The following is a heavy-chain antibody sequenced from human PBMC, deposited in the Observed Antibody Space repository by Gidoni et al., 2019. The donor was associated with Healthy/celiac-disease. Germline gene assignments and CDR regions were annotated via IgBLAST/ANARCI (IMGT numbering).Heavy chain of an antibody. CDR3: ARVGVAAAGIAQH. CDR2: INHSGST. D-gene: IGHD6-13*01. V-gene: IGHV4-34*01. Sequence: QVQLQQWGAGLLKPSETLSLTCAVYGGSFSGYYWSWIRQPPGKGLEWIGEINHSGSTNYNPSLKSRVTISVDTSKNQFSLKLSSVTAADTAVYYCARVGVAAAGIAQHWGQGTLVTVSS. CDR1: GGSFSGYY. J-gene: IGHJ1*01.